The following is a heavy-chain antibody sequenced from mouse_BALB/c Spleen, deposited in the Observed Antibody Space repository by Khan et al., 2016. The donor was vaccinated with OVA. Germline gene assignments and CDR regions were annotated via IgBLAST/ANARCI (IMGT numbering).Heavy chain of an antibody. V-gene: IGHV1-76*01. Sequence: QVQLKESGAELVRPGASVKLSCTTSGYIFTSYWIHWVKQRSGQGLEWIARIYPGTDNTYYTEKLKDKATLTADKSSSTAYMLLSSLKSEDSAVYVCAREEGVYYEDNWGQGTTLTVSS. CDR1: GYIFTSYW. D-gene: IGHD1-1*01. CDR2: IYPGTDNT. CDR3: AREEGVYYEDN. J-gene: IGHJ2*01.